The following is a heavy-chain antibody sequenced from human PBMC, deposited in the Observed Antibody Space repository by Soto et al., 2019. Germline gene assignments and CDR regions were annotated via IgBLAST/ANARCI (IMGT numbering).Heavy chain of an antibody. CDR2: IYYSGST. CDR3: ARAEADIVATIYFDY. J-gene: IGHJ4*02. CDR1: GGSISSYY. D-gene: IGHD5-12*01. Sequence: PSETLSLTCTVSGGSISSYYWSWIRQPPGKGLEWIGYIYYSGSTNYNPSLKSRVTISVDTSKNQFSLKLSSVTAADTAVYYCARAEADIVATIYFDYWGQGTLVTVS. V-gene: IGHV4-59*01.